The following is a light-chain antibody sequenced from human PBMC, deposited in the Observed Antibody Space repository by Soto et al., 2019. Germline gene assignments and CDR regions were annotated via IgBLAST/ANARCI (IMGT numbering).Light chain of an antibody. Sequence: QSVLTQPPSPSGTPGQRVTISCSGSSSNIGSNTVNWYQQPPGTAPKLLIYSNNQRPSGVPDRFSGSKSGTSASLAISGLQSEDEAEYYCAAWDASLNALVFGGGTNVTVL. J-gene: IGLJ2*01. V-gene: IGLV1-44*01. CDR1: SSNIGSNT. CDR3: AAWDASLNALV. CDR2: SNN.